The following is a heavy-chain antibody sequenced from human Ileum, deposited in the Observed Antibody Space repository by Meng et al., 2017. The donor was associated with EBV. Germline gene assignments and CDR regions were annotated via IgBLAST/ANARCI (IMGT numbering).Heavy chain of an antibody. D-gene: IGHD6-19*01. CDR1: GDSISTGLW. V-gene: IGHV4-4*02. CDR3: ARSPGWYSLDP. Sequence: QVQLQESGPGLVQPSGXRSLTRAVSGDSISTGLWWNWVRQSPEKGLEWIGEISHSGSTTYNPSLKSRVTILLDKTKNHFSLKLNSVTAADTAVYYCARSPGWYSLDPWGQGTLVTVSS. J-gene: IGHJ5*02. CDR2: ISHSGST.